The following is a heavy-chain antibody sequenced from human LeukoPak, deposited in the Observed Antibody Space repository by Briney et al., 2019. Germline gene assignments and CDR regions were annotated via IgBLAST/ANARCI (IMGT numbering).Heavy chain of an antibody. D-gene: IGHD6-6*01. CDR1: GFTFSDYL. CDR2: IKEDGSEK. J-gene: IGHJ4*02. V-gene: IGHV3-7*01. CDR3: ARDGSSRPSEY. Sequence: GGSLRPSCATSGFTFSDYLMTWVRQAPGKGLEWVANIKEDGSEKYYVDSVKGRFTISRDNARKSLYLQMNSLRVDDTAMYYCARDGSSRPSEYWGQGILVTVSS.